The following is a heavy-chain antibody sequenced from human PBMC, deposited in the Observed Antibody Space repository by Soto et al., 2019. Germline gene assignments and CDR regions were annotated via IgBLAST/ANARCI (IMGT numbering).Heavy chain of an antibody. D-gene: IGHD6-19*01. CDR1: GDSVSRNSVG. CDR3: ARYRATAVAFDI. V-gene: IGHV6-1*01. Sequence: SQTLSLTCAISGDSVSRNSVGWDWIRQSPSRGLEWLGRTYYRSRWYDDYAESVKSRITINADTSKNQFSLQLRSVTPEDTAVYYCARYRATAVAFDIWGQGTMVTVSS. J-gene: IGHJ3*02. CDR2: TYYRSRWYD.